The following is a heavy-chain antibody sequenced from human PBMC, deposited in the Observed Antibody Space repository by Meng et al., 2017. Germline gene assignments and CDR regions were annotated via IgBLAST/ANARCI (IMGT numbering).Heavy chain of an antibody. Sequence: GESLKISCAASGFTFSSYAMHWVRQAPGKGLEYVSAISSNGGSTYYANSVKGRFTISRDNSKNTLYLQMGSLRAEDMAVYYCARYACSGGSCYAYYWGQGTLVTVSS. J-gene: IGHJ4*02. D-gene: IGHD2-15*01. CDR1: GFTFSSYA. CDR3: ARYACSGGSCYAYY. V-gene: IGHV3-64*01. CDR2: ISSNGGST.